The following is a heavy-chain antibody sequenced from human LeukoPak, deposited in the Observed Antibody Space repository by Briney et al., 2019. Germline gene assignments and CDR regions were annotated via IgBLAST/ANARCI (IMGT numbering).Heavy chain of an antibody. CDR2: IYADGTT. Sequence: GGSLRLSCAASGFSVTNNYMSWVRQAPGGGLEWVSLIYADGTTHYADPVKGRFTISKDTSQNTVYLQMNSLRAEDTAMYYCARDRAGTQAWVEFDPWGQGTLVTVSS. CDR1: GFSVTNNY. J-gene: IGHJ5*02. D-gene: IGHD3-10*01. CDR3: ARDRAGTQAWVEFDP. V-gene: IGHV3-66*02.